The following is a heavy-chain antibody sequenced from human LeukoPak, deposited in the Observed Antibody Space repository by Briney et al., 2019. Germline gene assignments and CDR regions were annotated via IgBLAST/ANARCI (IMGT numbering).Heavy chain of an antibody. J-gene: IGHJ4*02. Sequence: GGSLRLSCEASGFTFSSFTMNWVRQAPGKGLEWISYIGTSGGSIHYADSVKGRFTISRDNAKNSLFLQMNNLRVEDTAVYYCVRNYRYGLDYWGQGTLVSVSS. CDR3: VRNYRYGLDY. CDR1: GFTFSSFT. CDR2: IGTSGGSI. D-gene: IGHD5-18*01. V-gene: IGHV3-48*01.